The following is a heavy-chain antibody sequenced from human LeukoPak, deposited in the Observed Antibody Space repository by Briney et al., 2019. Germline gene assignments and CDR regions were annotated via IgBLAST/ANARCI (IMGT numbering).Heavy chain of an antibody. V-gene: IGHV3-21*01. D-gene: IGHD1-26*01. CDR3: ARGRVGATYFDY. CDR2: ISSSSSYI. J-gene: IGHJ4*02. Sequence: GGSLRLSCAASGFTFSSYSMNWVRQAPGKGLEWVSSISSSSSYIYYADSVKGRFTISRDNAKNSLYLQMNSLRAEDTAVYYCARGRVGATYFDYWDQGTLVTVSS. CDR1: GFTFSSYS.